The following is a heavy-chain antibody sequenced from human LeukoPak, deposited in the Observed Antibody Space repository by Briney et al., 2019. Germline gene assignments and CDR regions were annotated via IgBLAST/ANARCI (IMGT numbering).Heavy chain of an antibody. V-gene: IGHV3-23*01. Sequence: GGSLRLSCAASGFTFNTYAMSWVRQAPGKGLEWVSGIGTSGSGTYYADSVKGRFTISRDNSKNSLYLLMNNLRAEDTAIYYCAKRNNREFGYWGQGTLVTVSS. D-gene: IGHD1-14*01. CDR2: IGTSGSGT. CDR1: GFTFNTYA. J-gene: IGHJ4*02. CDR3: AKRNNREFGY.